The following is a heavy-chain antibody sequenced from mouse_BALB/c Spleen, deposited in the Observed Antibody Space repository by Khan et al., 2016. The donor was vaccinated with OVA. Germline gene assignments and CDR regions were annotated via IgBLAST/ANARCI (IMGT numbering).Heavy chain of an antibody. CDR2: IYPGSGNV. Sequence: QVQLQQSGAELARPGASVKLSCKASGYTFTDYYITWVKQRTGQGLEWIGEIYPGSGNVYYNANFKGKATLTADKSSSTTYMHLSSLTSEDSAVYFCARMDTPSFDYWGQGTTLTVSS. V-gene: IGHV1-77*01. CDR1: GYTFTDYY. CDR3: ARMDTPSFDY. J-gene: IGHJ2*01.